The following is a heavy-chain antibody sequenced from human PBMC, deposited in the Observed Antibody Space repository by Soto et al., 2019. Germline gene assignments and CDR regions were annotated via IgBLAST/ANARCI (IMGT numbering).Heavy chain of an antibody. CDR3: VRGGKYRQQETYFFDY. V-gene: IGHV4-39*01. D-gene: IGHD6-6*01. Sequence: QLQLQESGPGLVKPSETLSLRCSVSGGSTTNSNYYCGWIRQPPGRGLDWLGSIDYYGNTYYNPSVRSRVTVFIDTSKSQFSVELTSVTAADTAVYYCVRGGKYRQQETYFFDYWGQGDLVTVSS. CDR2: IDYYGNT. CDR1: GGSTTNSNYY. J-gene: IGHJ4*02.